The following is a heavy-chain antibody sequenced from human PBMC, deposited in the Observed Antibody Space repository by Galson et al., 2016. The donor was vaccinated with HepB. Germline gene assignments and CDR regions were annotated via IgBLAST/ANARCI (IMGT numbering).Heavy chain of an antibody. CDR3: ARDFLFAHDL. D-gene: IGHD3-3*01. CDR2: IKEDGSEE. CDR1: GFTFSSNW. J-gene: IGHJ5*02. V-gene: IGHV3-7*05. Sequence: SLRLSCAGSGFTFSSNWMSWVRQAPGKGLEWVANIKEDGSEEYYVDSVEGRFTISRDNAKNSLYLQMHSLRAEDTALYYCARDFLFAHDLWGPGTLVTVSS.